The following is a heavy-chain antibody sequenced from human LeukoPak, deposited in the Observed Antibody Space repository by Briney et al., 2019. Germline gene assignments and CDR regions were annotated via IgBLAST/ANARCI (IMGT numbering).Heavy chain of an antibody. J-gene: IGHJ6*03. CDR1: GGTFSSYA. D-gene: IGHD3-10*01. CDR2: IIPIFGTA. CDR3: ARDRPGRHYGRSSGYYYMDV. V-gene: IGHV1-69*05. Sequence: ASVKVSFKASGGTFSSYAISWVRQAPGQGLEWMGGIIPIFGTANYAQKFQGRVTITTDESTSTAYMELSSLRSEDTAVYYCARDRPGRHYGRSSGYYYMDVWGKGTTVTVSS.